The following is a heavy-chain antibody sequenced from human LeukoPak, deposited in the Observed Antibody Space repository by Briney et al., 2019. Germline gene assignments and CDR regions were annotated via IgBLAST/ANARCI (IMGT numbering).Heavy chain of an antibody. Sequence: ASVNLSCKSSGYTFTGYYMHWVRQAPGQGHEWMGWINTNSGGTNYAQKFQSRVTMTRDTTSSTAYMELSRLRSDDPAVYYCARDLLGYDILTGYYRHLAFDIWGQGTMVAVSS. CDR2: INTNSGGT. D-gene: IGHD3-9*01. J-gene: IGHJ3*02. CDR3: ARDLLGYDILTGYYRHLAFDI. CDR1: GYTFTGYY. V-gene: IGHV1-2*02.